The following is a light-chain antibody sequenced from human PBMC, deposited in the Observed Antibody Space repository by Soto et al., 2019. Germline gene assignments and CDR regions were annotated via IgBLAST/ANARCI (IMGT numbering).Light chain of an antibody. CDR1: QSISSN. J-gene: IGKJ4*01. CDR2: RTS. V-gene: IGKV3-15*01. Sequence: EIVRTHSPSTLSVSRFDRSTLSFSSSQSISSNLAWYQQKPGQAPRLLMFRTSSRATGFPARFSGSGSGTEFNLTISSLQSEDFGVYYCQQYNNWPRATFGGGTKVDIK. CDR3: QQYNNWPRAT.